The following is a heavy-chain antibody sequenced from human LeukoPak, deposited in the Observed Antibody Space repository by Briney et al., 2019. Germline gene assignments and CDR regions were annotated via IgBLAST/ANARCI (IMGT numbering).Heavy chain of an antibody. CDR3: VRAGYTSGWFLDD. D-gene: IGHD6-19*01. Sequence: GESLRLSCAASGFTFRSYAFHWVRQAPGKGLEYVSAINTDEDSTYYAESVRGRFTISRDNCRNTLYLQMGTLRIEDTAVYYCVRAGYTSGWFLDDWGQGTLVTVSS. J-gene: IGHJ4*02. CDR2: INTDEDST. CDR1: GFTFRSYA. V-gene: IGHV3-64*02.